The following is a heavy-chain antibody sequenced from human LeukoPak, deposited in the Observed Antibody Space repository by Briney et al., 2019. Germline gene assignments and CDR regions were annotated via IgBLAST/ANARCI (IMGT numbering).Heavy chain of an antibody. J-gene: IGHJ4*02. Sequence: SGGTLRRSAAGSGFIRSEYSTDWVGPGPGEGREWGAYISPSSSTTYYADSLKGRFTISRDNSKNTLYVQMNSLRAEDTAVYYCAKVGHKGYSYGGDYWGQGTLVTVSS. V-gene: IGHV3-48*01. CDR1: GFIRSEYS. D-gene: IGHD5-18*01. CDR3: AKVGHKGYSYGGDY. CDR2: ISPSSSTT.